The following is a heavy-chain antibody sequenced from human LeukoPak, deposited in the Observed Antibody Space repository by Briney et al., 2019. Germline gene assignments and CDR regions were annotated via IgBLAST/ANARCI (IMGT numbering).Heavy chain of an antibody. CDR3: ARDYYDSSGYYYFDY. D-gene: IGHD3-22*01. Sequence: NPSETLSLTCTVSGGSISSGSYYWSWIRQPAGKGLEWIGRIYTSGSTNYNPSLKSRVTISVDTSKNQFSLKLSPVTAADTAVYYCARDYYDSSGYYYFDYWGQGTLVTVSS. CDR1: GGSISSGSYY. CDR2: IYTSGST. J-gene: IGHJ4*02. V-gene: IGHV4-61*02.